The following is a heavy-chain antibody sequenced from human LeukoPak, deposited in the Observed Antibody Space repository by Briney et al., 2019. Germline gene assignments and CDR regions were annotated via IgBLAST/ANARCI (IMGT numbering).Heavy chain of an antibody. CDR3: ARDRGEETGSGSYFDY. Sequence: SETLSLTCAVYDGSFSGYYCSWIRQPPGKGLEWIGEINHSGSANYNPSLKSRVTISVDTSKNQFSLKLRSLTAADTAVYYCARDRGEETGSGSYFDYWGQGSLVTVSS. V-gene: IGHV4-34*01. CDR2: INHSGSA. D-gene: IGHD3-10*01. J-gene: IGHJ4*02. CDR1: DGSFSGYY.